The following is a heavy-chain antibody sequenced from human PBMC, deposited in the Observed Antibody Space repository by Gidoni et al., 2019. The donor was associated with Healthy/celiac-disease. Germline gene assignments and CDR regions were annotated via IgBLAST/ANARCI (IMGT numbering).Heavy chain of an antibody. V-gene: IGHV4-34*01. J-gene: IGHJ6*02. D-gene: IGHD3-10*01. Sequence: QVQLQQWGAGLLKPSETLSLTCAVYGGSFSGYYWSWIRQPPGKGLEWIGEINHSGSTNHNPSLNSRVTISVDTSKNQFSLQLCSLTAADTAVYYCARGRITMVQGVIITYGMDVWGQGTTVTVSS. CDR3: ARGRITMVQGVIITYGMDV. CDR2: INHSGST. CDR1: GGSFSGYY.